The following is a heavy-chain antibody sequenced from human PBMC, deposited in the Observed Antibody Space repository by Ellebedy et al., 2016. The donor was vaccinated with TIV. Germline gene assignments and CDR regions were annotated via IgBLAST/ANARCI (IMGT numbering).Heavy chain of an antibody. V-gene: IGHV3-23*01. CDR1: GFTFSSYA. D-gene: IGHD6-19*01. J-gene: IGHJ6*02. Sequence: GESLKISXAASGFTFSSYAMSWVRQAPGKGLEWVSAISGSGGSTYYADSVKGRFTISRDNSKNTLYLQMNSLRAEDTAVYYCARAPTSGWYVPHYGMDVWGQGTTVTVSS. CDR2: ISGSGGST. CDR3: ARAPTSGWYVPHYGMDV.